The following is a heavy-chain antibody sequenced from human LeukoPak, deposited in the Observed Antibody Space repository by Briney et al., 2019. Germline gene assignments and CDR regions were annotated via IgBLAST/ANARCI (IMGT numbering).Heavy chain of an antibody. CDR3: VREFVTGCNSVTCPSFWFDP. CDR1: GYSISSGYY. Sequence: SETLPLTCIVSGYSISSGYYWGWIRQSPGKGLEWIGSFYHNGQINYNPSLKSRVTISEDTSKNQFSLKMTSVTAADTAMYFCVREFVTGCNSVTCPSFWFDPWGQGIQVNVSA. D-gene: IGHD2/OR15-2a*01. V-gene: IGHV4-38-2*02. CDR2: FYHNGQI. J-gene: IGHJ5*02.